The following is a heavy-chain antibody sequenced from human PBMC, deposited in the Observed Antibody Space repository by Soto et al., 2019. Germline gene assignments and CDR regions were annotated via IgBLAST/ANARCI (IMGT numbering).Heavy chain of an antibody. Sequence: QVQLVESGGGVVQPGRSLRLSCAASGFTFSSYGMHWVRQAPGKGLEWVAVIWYDGSNKYYADSVKGRFTISRDNSKTVLILQMDIRRAEERAVDYGGGGGGYFHGSGGGYGMDVWGQGTTVTVSS. V-gene: IGHV3-33*01. CDR3: GGGGGYFHGSGGGYGMDV. CDR2: IWYDGSNK. J-gene: IGHJ6*02. D-gene: IGHD3-10*01. CDR1: GFTFSSYG.